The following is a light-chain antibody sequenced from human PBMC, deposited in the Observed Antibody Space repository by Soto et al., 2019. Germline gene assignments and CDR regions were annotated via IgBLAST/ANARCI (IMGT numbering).Light chain of an antibody. CDR1: SSNIGSNT. CDR3: SAWDDSLNAVV. CDR2: SNN. V-gene: IGLV1-44*01. J-gene: IGLJ2*01. Sequence: QSVLTQPPSASGTPGQRVTISCSGGSSNIGSNTVNWYQQHPGTAPNLLIYSNNQRPSGVPDRFSGSKSGTSASLAISGLQSEDEADYYCSAWDDSLNAVVFGGGTKLTVL.